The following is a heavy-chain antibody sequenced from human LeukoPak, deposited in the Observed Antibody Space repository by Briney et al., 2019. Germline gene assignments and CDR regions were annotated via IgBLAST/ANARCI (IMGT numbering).Heavy chain of an antibody. Sequence: GASVKVSCKASGYTFTSYGISWVRQAPGQGLEWMGWINPNSGGTNYAQKFQGRVNMTRDTSISTAYMELSRLRSDDTAVYYCARALWFGHWFDPWGQGTLVTVSS. CDR3: ARALWFGHWFDP. CDR2: INPNSGGT. CDR1: GYTFTSYG. J-gene: IGHJ5*02. V-gene: IGHV1-2*02. D-gene: IGHD3-10*01.